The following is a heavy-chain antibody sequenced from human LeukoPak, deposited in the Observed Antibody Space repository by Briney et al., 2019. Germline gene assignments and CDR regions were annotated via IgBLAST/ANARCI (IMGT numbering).Heavy chain of an antibody. J-gene: IGHJ4*02. V-gene: IGHV1-69*05. Sequence: SVKVSCKASGGTFTIYAINGVRQAPGQGLEWMGRIIPIFGTANYAQKFQGRVTIITDESTSTAYMELRSLSCEDTAVYYCASLAARPEYYFDYWGQGTLVTVSS. CDR1: GGTFTIYA. CDR3: ASLAARPEYYFDY. CDR2: IIPIFGTA. D-gene: IGHD6-6*01.